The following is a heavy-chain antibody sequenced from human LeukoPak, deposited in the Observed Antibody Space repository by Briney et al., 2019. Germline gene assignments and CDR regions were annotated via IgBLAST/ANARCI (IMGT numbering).Heavy chain of an antibody. CDR2: IWDDGTNK. CDR3: ARGTVTMTNWFDP. CDR1: GFTFSSYG. V-gene: IGHV3-33*01. Sequence: GRSLRLSCAASGFTFSSYGMHWVRQAPGKGLEWVAVIWDDGTNKYYAGSVKGRFTISRDNSKNTLYLQMSSLRAEDTAVYYCARGTVTMTNWFDPWGQGTLVTVSS. J-gene: IGHJ5*02. D-gene: IGHD4-17*01.